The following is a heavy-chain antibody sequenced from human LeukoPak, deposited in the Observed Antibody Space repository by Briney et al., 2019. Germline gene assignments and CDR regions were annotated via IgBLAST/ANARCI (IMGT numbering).Heavy chain of an antibody. CDR1: GASISSYY. J-gene: IGHJ5*02. CDR3: ARGTTGRRGNWFDP. Sequence: SETLSLTCTVSGASISSYYWSWIRQPPGKGLEWIGYIYYSGSTNYNPSLKSRVTISVDTSKNQFSLKLSSVTAADTAVYYCARGTTGRRGNWFDPWGQGTLVTVSS. CDR2: IYYSGST. V-gene: IGHV4-59*01. D-gene: IGHD1-7*01.